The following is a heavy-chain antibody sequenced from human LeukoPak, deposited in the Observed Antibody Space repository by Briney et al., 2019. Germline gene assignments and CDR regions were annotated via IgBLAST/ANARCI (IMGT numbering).Heavy chain of an antibody. J-gene: IGHJ4*01. CDR3: AGEYSGSYRFDY. CDR2: IFPSGNT. Sequence: SQTLSLTCAVSGVSVSSGGYSWSWIRQPPGKGMQLIGYIFPSGNTYYNPSLNSRVTISVATSKSPFSLELWSVSAADTAVYYCAGEYSGSYRFDYWGHGILVTVSS. CDR1: GVSVSSGGYS. D-gene: IGHD5-12*01. V-gene: IGHV4-30-2*01.